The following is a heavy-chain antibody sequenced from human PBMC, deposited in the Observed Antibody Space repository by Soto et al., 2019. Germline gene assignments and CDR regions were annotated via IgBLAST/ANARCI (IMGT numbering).Heavy chain of an antibody. CDR3: ARDGGPSRAWYPYWCAP. J-gene: IGHJ5*02. Sequence: QVQLVQSGAEVKKPGSSVKVSCKASGGTFSSYAITWVRQAPGQGLEWMGGIIPIFGTANYAQKFQARVTITADESTSTPAMELSSLRSEDTAGDYCARDGGPSRAWYPYWCAPWGPGALVTVSS. CDR2: IIPIFGTA. V-gene: IGHV1-69*12. CDR1: GGTFSSYA. D-gene: IGHD2-2*01.